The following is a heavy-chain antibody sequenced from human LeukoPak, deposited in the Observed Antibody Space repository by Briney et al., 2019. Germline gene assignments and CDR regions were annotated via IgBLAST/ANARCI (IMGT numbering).Heavy chain of an antibody. CDR1: GFTFSNYN. Sequence: GGSLRLSCAASGFTFSNYNMNWVRQAPGKGLEWVSSISSSSSYIYYANSLKGRFTISRDNAKNSLYLQMNSLRTEDTALYYCAKVTGTRVDPWGQGTLVTVSS. D-gene: IGHD1-7*01. CDR3: AKVTGTRVDP. V-gene: IGHV3-21*04. CDR2: ISSSSSYI. J-gene: IGHJ5*02.